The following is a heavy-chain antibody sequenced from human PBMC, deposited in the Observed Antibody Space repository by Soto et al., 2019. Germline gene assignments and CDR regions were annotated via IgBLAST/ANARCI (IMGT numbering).Heavy chain of an antibody. CDR1: GLTVSSNY. CDR3: ARTASAAPYYFDY. V-gene: IGHV3-53*01. Sequence: PGGSLRLSCAASGLTVSSNYMTWVRQAPGKGLEWVSVIYSGGSTYYADSVKGRFTISRDNSKNTLYLQMNSLRAEDTAVYYCARTASAAPYYFDYWGQGTLVTVSS. J-gene: IGHJ4*02. D-gene: IGHD2-2*01. CDR2: IYSGGST.